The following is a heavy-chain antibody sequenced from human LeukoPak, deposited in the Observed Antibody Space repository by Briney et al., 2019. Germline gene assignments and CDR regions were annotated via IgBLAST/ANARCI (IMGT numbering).Heavy chain of an antibody. J-gene: IGHJ6*02. CDR1: GGTFSSYA. CDR2: INPSGGST. CDR3: ARESDGSGDYYYGMDV. Sequence: GASVKVSCKASGGTFSSYAISWVRQAPGQGLEWMGIINPSGGSTSYAQKFQGRVTMTRDTSTSTVYMELSSLRSEDTAVYYCARESDGSGDYYYGMDVWGQGTTVTVSS. D-gene: IGHD3-10*01. V-gene: IGHV1-46*01.